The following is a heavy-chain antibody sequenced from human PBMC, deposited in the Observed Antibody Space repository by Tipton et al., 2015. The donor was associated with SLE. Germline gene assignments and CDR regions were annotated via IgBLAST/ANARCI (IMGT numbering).Heavy chain of an antibody. CDR3: ARGQERGSIVTPYFDY. J-gene: IGHJ4*01. CDR1: GGSFSNSNSY. V-gene: IGHV4-61*05. CDR2: IHYTGSA. D-gene: IGHD1-26*01. Sequence: GLVKPSQTLSLTCTVAGGSFSNSNSYWAWIRQHPGKGLEWIGYIHYTGSAYYNPSLKSRVTISVDRSNNQFSLKLTSVTAADTAVYYCARGQERGSIVTPYFDYWGHGILVTVSS.